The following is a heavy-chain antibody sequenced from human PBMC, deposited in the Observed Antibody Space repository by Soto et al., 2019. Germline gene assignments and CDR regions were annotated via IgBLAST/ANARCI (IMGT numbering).Heavy chain of an antibody. V-gene: IGHV4-59*08. CDR3: ARHYNSGTYPLDH. CDR2: IYYTGSA. Sequence: QVQLQESGPGLVKPSETLSLTCTVSGVSISGYYWSWFRQSPGKGLEWIGYIYYTGSASYSPSLRSRVTMLVDTSKNQFSLELNSVTAADTAVYYCARHYNSGTYPLDHWGHGTLVTVSS. J-gene: IGHJ1*01. CDR1: GVSISGYY. D-gene: IGHD3-10*01.